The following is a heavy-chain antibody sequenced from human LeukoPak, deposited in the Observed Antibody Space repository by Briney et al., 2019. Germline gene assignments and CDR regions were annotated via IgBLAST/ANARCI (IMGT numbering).Heavy chain of an antibody. D-gene: IGHD5-18*01. CDR1: GGSISSHY. CDR3: ARVRTVSYGPLTTMYNWFDP. V-gene: IGHV4-59*11. Sequence: SETLSLTCTVPGGSISSHYWSWIRQPPGKGLEWIGYIYYSRSTNYNPSLKSRVTISVDTSKNQFSLKLSSVTAADTAVFYCARVRTVSYGPLTTMYNWFDPWGQGTLVTVSS. CDR2: IYYSRST. J-gene: IGHJ5*02.